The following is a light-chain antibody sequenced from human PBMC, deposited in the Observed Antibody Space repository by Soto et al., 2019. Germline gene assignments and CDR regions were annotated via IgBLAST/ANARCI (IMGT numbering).Light chain of an antibody. J-gene: IGKJ5*01. CDR3: QQYNSHPIT. Sequence: DIRMKLSVATLSAKVGDRVTITCRASQIISSWLAWYQQKPGKAPKLLIYDASSLESGVPSRFSGSGSGTEFTLTISSLQPDDFATYYCQQYNSHPITFGQRTRLEI. V-gene: IGKV1-5*01. CDR2: DAS. CDR1: QIISSW.